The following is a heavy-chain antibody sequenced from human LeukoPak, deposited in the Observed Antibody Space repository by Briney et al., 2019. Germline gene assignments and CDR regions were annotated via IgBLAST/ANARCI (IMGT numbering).Heavy chain of an antibody. J-gene: IGHJ6*02. CDR3: AREGADCSGGSCNYYYCMDV. CDR2: IYHSRST. Sequence: PSETLSLTCAVSGGSISSSYWWSWVRQPPGEGLEWIGEIYHSRSTNYNPSLKSRVTISVDKSNNQFSLKLSSVTAADKAVNYWAREGADCSGGSCNYYYCMDVWGQGTTVTVSS. CDR1: GGSISSSYW. V-gene: IGHV4-4*02. D-gene: IGHD2-15*01.